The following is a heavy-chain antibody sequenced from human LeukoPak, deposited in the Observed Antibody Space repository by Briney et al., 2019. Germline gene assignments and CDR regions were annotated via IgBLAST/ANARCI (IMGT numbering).Heavy chain of an antibody. CDR3: AKDRACSGGSCYSSFDY. J-gene: IGHJ4*02. D-gene: IGHD2-15*01. Sequence: GGSLRLSCAASGFTFSSYAMSWVRQAPGKGLEWVSAISDSGDTTYYADSVKGRFTISRDNSENTLYLQMNRLRAGDTAVYYCAKDRACSGGSCYSSFDYWGQGTLVTVSS. CDR1: GFTFSSYA. V-gene: IGHV3-23*01. CDR2: ISDSGDTT.